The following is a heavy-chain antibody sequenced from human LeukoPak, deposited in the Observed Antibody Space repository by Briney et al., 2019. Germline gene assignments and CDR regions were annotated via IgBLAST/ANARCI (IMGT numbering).Heavy chain of an antibody. J-gene: IGHJ4*02. CDR1: GFTFSDYY. D-gene: IGHD3-22*01. V-gene: IGHV3-11*05. CDR2: ISSSSSYT. CDR3: AREQASGYYYDSSGYYYVDY. Sequence: PGGSLRPSCAASGFTFSDYYMSWIRQAPGKGLEWVSYISSSSSYTNYADSVKGRFTISRDNAKNSLYLQMNSLRAEDTAVYYCAREQASGYYYDSSGYYYVDYWGQGTLVTVSS.